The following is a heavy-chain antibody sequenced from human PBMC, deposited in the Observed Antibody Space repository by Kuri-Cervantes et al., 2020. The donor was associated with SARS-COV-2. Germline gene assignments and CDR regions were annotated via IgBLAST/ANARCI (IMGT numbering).Heavy chain of an antibody. CDR3: AREEGGELGEAFDY. V-gene: IGHV3-21*01. CDR2: IDSSSYYI. D-gene: IGHD7-27*01. J-gene: IGHJ4*02. Sequence: GESLKISCAASGFTFSGYSMNWIRQAPGKGLEWVASIDSSSYYIYHADSVKGRLTISRDNAKTSLYLQMNSLKPEDTAVYYCAREEGGELGEAFDYWGQGAPVTVSS. CDR1: GFTFSGYS.